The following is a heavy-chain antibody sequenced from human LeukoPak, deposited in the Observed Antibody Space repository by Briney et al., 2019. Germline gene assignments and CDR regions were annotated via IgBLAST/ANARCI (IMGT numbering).Heavy chain of an antibody. CDR2: ISNSSSYI. CDR1: GFTFSSYS. D-gene: IGHD4-17*01. Sequence: GGSLRLSCAASGFTFSSYSMNWLRQAPGKGLECVSSISNSSSYIYYADSVKGRFTISRDNAKNSLYLQMNSLRAEDTAVYYCARIPFYGDYTLDYWGQGTLVTVSS. V-gene: IGHV3-21*01. CDR3: ARIPFYGDYTLDY. J-gene: IGHJ4*02.